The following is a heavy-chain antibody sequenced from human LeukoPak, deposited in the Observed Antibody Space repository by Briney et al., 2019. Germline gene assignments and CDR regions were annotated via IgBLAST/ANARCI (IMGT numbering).Heavy chain of an antibody. CDR1: GFTFDDYA. CDR2: ISWNSGSI. CDR3: AKDDAFWSGYCDY. V-gene: IGHV3-9*01. J-gene: IGHJ4*02. Sequence: GRSLRLSCAASGFTFDDYAMHWVRQAPGKGLEWVSGISWNSGSIGYADSVKGRFTISRDNAKNSLYLQMNSLRAEDTALYYCAKDDAFWSGYCDYWGQGTLVTVSS. D-gene: IGHD3-3*01.